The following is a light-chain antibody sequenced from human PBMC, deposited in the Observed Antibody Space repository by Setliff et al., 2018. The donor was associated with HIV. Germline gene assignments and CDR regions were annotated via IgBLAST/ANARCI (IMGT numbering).Light chain of an antibody. Sequence: QSVLAQPPSASGSPGQRVTISCSGVNSNIGSNFVSWYQHLPGAAPKLLIYNNDQRPAGVPDRVSGSKSGTSASLAISGLQSDDEADYYCASWDDSLIGYVFGSGTKVTVL. CDR3: ASWDDSLIGYV. J-gene: IGLJ1*01. CDR1: NSNIGSNF. V-gene: IGLV1-44*01. CDR2: NND.